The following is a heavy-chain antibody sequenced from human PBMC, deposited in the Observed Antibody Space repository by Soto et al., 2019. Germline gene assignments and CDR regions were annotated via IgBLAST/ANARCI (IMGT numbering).Heavy chain of an antibody. CDR3: AKETAVVVAATLSYFDS. CDR2: ISGSGAST. CDR1: GFTFSNYA. J-gene: IGHJ4*02. Sequence: GGSLRLSCAASGFTFSNYAMSWVRQAPGKWLEWVSAISGSGASTYYADSVKGRFTISRDNSKSTLYLQLNSLRAEDTAVYYCAKETAVVVAATLSYFDSWGQXTPVTLSS. V-gene: IGHV3-23*01. D-gene: IGHD2-15*01.